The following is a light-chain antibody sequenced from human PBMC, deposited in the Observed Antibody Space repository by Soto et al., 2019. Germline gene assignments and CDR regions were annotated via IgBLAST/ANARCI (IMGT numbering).Light chain of an antibody. CDR2: DTS. Sequence: EIVLTQSPGTLSLSPGERATLSCRASQSVSNSYLAWYQQKPGQAPRLLIYDTSSRATGIPDRFSGSGSGTDFNLTISRLEPEDFAVDDCQQYGSSPLTFGGGTKVEIK. J-gene: IGKJ4*01. CDR3: QQYGSSPLT. CDR1: QSVSNSY. V-gene: IGKV3-20*01.